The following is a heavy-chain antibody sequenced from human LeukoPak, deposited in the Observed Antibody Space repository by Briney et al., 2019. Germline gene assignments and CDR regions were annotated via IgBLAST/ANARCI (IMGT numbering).Heavy chain of an antibody. V-gene: IGHV4-34*01. J-gene: IGHJ6*02. D-gene: IGHD3-10*01. CDR2: INHSGST. CDR1: GVSFSGYY. Sequence: SETLSLTYAVYGVSFSGYYWSWIRQPPGKGLEWLGEINHSGSTNYNPSLESRVTISVDTSKNQFSLKLSSVTAADTAVYYCATPYYYGSGSYYKGYYYYGMDVWGQGTTVTVSS. CDR3: ATPYYYGSGSYYKGYYYYGMDV.